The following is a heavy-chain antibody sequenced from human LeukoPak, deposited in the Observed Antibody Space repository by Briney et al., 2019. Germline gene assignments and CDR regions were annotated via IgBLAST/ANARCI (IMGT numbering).Heavy chain of an antibody. V-gene: IGHV3-7*01. D-gene: IGHD1-26*01. J-gene: IGHJ4*02. CDR3: ARDLEWELGYFDS. CDR1: GFTFSSYW. Sequence: GGSLRLSCAASGFTFSSYWMSWVRQAPGKGLEWVANIKQDGSEKYNVDSVKGRFTISRDNAKNSLYLQMNSLRAEDTALYYCARDLEWELGYFDSWGQGTLVTVSS. CDR2: IKQDGSEK.